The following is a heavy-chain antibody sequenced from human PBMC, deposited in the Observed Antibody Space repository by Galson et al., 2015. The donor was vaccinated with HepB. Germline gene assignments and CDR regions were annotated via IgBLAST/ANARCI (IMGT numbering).Heavy chain of an antibody. D-gene: IGHD3-10*01. CDR3: ARDFYGSGNYYYYGMDV. CDR1: GYTFIGYY. V-gene: IGHV1-2*02. Sequence: SVKVSCKASGYTFIGYYIHWVRQAPGQGLEWMGRINPNSGGTNYAQQFQGRVTMTRDTSISTAYMELRRLRSDDTAVYYCARDFYGSGNYYYYGMDVWGRGTTVTVSS. CDR2: INPNSGGT. J-gene: IGHJ6*02.